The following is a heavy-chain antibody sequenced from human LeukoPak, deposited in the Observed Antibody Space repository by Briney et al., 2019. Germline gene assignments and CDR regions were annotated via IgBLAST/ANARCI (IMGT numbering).Heavy chain of an antibody. Sequence: ASVKVSCKASGYTFTSYYMHWVRQAPGQGLEWMGIINPSGGSTSYAQKFQGRVTMTRDTSTSTVYMELSSLRSEDTAVYYCARDVSRVLVPATSPDFDYWGQGTLVTVSS. CDR1: GYTFTSYY. V-gene: IGHV1-46*01. CDR3: ARDVSRVLVPATSPDFDY. D-gene: IGHD2-2*01. J-gene: IGHJ4*02. CDR2: INPSGGST.